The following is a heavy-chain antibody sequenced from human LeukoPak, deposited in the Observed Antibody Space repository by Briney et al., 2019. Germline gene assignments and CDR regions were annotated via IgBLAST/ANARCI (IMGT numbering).Heavy chain of an antibody. CDR1: GFSFSSYW. J-gene: IGHJ4*02. CDR3: VSFYETY. D-gene: IGHD2/OR15-2a*01. V-gene: IGHV3-7*01. Sequence: GGSLRLSCAASGFSFSSYWMSWVRQAPGKGLEWVANIKQDGSDKYYLTSVRGRFTISKDNAKNTVYLQMNSLRAEDTAVYYCVSFYETYWGRGTLVTVSS. CDR2: IKQDGSDK.